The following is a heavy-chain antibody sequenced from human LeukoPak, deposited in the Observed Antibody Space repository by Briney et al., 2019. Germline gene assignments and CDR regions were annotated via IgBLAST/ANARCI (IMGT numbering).Heavy chain of an antibody. Sequence: GGSLRLSCAASGFTFNNYEMHWVRQTAGKGLEWVSAVGIAADTFYAGSVKGRFSISRDNAESSLFLQMNSLRAGDTAVYYCAREGRMGTADAFDVWGQGTMVTVSA. CDR1: GFTFNNYE. CDR3: AREGRMGTADAFDV. J-gene: IGHJ3*01. D-gene: IGHD1-14*01. V-gene: IGHV3-13*01. CDR2: VGIAADT.